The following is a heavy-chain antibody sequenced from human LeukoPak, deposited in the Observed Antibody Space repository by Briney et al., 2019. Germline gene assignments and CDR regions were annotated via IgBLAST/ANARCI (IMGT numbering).Heavy chain of an antibody. CDR1: GYSISSGYY. CDR2: INHNGRT. D-gene: IGHD2-15*01. CDR3: ARRPHCSGVTCYRRWFDA. Sequence: SETLSLTCTVSGYSISSGYYWGWIRPPPGKGLEWIASINHNGRTYYNPSLESRVTISVDTSKTQFSLMLNSVTAADTAVYYCARRPHCSGVTCYRRWFDAWGQGTLVTVSS. V-gene: IGHV4-38-2*02. J-gene: IGHJ5*02.